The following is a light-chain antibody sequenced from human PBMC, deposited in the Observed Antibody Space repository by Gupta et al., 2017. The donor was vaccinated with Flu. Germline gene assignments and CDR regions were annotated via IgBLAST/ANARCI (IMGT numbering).Light chain of an antibody. CDR3: QQYDNLPVT. CDR2: DVS. V-gene: IGKV1-33*01. J-gene: IGKJ3*01. CDR1: QDSRNY. Sequence: GDRVTITCQASQDSRNYLNWYQQKPGKAPKLLIYDVSTLETGVPARFSGSGSGTDFTLSISSLEPEDFATYYCQQYDNLPVTFGPGTKVDMK.